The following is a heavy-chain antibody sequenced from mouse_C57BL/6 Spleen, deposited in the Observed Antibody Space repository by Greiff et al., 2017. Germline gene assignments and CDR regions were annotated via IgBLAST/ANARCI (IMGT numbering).Heavy chain of an antibody. J-gene: IGHJ4*01. CDR1: GYTFTSYW. CDR3: ARDRDSSGYDAMDY. V-gene: IGHV1-59*01. Sequence: VQLQQPGAELVRPGTSVKLSCKASGYTFTSYWMHWVKQRPGQGLEWIGVIDPSDSYTNYNQKFKGKATLTVDTSSSTAYMQLSSLTSEDSAVYYCARDRDSSGYDAMDYWGQGTSVTVSS. CDR2: IDPSDSYT. D-gene: IGHD3-2*02.